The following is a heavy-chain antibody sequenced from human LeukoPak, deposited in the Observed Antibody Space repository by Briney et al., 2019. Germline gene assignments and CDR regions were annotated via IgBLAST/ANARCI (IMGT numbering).Heavy chain of an antibody. Sequence: SQTLSLTCALSGDSVSSNSAAWNWLRQSPSRGLEWLGRTYYRSKWYNDYAVSVKSRITINPDTSKNQFSLQLNSVTPEDTAVYYCAYYGDPPNNWFDPWGQGILVTVSA. CDR3: AYYGDPPNNWFDP. V-gene: IGHV6-1*01. J-gene: IGHJ5*02. CDR2: TYYRSKWYN. D-gene: IGHD3-10*01. CDR1: GDSVSSNSAA.